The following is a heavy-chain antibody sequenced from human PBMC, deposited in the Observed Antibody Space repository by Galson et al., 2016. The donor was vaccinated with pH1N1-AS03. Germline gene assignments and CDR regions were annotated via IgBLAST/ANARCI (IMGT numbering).Heavy chain of an antibody. CDR3: ANDFNYDFWSGYSFY. Sequence: SLRLSCAASGFTISNFGMLWVRQAPGQGLEWVAIISFDGTNKYYADSVKGRFSISRDNSKNTLFPQMSALRAEDTAVYYCANDFNYDFWSGYSFYWGQGALVTVSS. V-gene: IGHV3-30*18. J-gene: IGHJ4*02. D-gene: IGHD3/OR15-3a*01. CDR1: GFTISNFG. CDR2: ISFDGTNK.